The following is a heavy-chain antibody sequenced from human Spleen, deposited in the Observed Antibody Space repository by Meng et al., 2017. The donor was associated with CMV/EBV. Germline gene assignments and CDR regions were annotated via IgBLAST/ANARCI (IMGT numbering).Heavy chain of an antibody. CDR3: AKSYGSGKWYFDY. J-gene: IGHJ4*02. CDR1: GFTFSIYA. V-gene: IGHV3-74*01. D-gene: IGHD3-10*01. Sequence: GESLKISCVASGFTFSIYAMHWVRQAPGKGLVWVSRINGDGSRTDYADSVKGRFTISRDNAKNTLHLQMNSLRAEDTAVYFCAKSYGSGKWYFDYWGQGALVTVSS. CDR2: INGDGSRT.